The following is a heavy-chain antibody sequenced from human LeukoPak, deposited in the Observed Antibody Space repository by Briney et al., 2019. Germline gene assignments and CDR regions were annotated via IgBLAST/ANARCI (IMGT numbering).Heavy chain of an antibody. CDR2: IYHSGST. D-gene: IGHD2-8*01. CDR3: AREKLPCTNGVCYSDY. CDR1: GGSISSSNW. J-gene: IGHJ4*02. Sequence: SGTLSLTCAVSGGSISSSNWWSWVRQPPGKGLEWIGEIYHSGSTNYNPSLKSRVTISVDKSKNQFSLKLSSVTAADTAVYYCAREKLPCTNGVCYSDYWGQGTLVTVSS. V-gene: IGHV4-4*02.